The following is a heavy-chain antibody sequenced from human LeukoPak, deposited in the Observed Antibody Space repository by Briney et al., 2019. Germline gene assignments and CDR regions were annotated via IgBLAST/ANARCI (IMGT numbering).Heavy chain of an antibody. Sequence: KASETLSLTCAVYGGSFSGYYWSWIRQPPGKGLEWIGEINHSGSTNYNPSLKSRVTISVDTSKNQFSLKLSSVTAADTAVYYCARRVRSPYYGSGSYAPWGQGTLVTVSS. CDR1: GGSFSGYY. V-gene: IGHV4-34*01. CDR2: INHSGST. CDR3: ARRVRSPYYGSGSYAP. D-gene: IGHD3-10*01. J-gene: IGHJ4*02.